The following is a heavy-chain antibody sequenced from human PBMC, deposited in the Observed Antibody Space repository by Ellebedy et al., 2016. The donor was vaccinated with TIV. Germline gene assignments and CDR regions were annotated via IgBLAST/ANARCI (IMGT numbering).Heavy chain of an antibody. CDR2: IYYSGST. Sequence: MPSETLSLTCTVSGGSISSYYWSWIRQPPGKGLEWIGYIYYSGSTNYNPSLKSRVTISVDTSKKQFSLKVNSVTAADTAVYYCARDRANNWFDPWGQGTLVTVSS. D-gene: IGHD3-10*01. CDR1: GGSISSYY. CDR3: ARDRANNWFDP. V-gene: IGHV4-59*01. J-gene: IGHJ5*02.